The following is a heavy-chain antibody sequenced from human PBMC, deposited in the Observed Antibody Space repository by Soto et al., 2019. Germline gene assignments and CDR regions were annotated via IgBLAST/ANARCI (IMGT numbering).Heavy chain of an antibody. CDR2: INPNSGGT. V-gene: IGHV1-2*04. D-gene: IGHD2-2*02. CDR1: GYTFTGYY. J-gene: IGHJ6*02. CDR3: ARGSIVVVPAAIAYYYYYGMDV. Sequence: ASVKVSCKASGYTFTGYYMHWVRQAPGQGLEWMGWINPNSGGTNYAQKFQGWVTMTRDTSISTAYMELSRLRSDDTAVYYCARGSIVVVPAAIAYYYYYGMDVWGQGTTVTVSS.